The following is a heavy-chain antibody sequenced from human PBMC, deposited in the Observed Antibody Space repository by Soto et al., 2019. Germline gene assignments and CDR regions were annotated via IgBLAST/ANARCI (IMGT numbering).Heavy chain of an antibody. Sequence: QVQLVQSGAEVKKPGSSVKVSCKASGGTFSSYTISWVRQAPGQGLEWMGRIIPILGIANYAQKFQGRVTITADKSTSTAYMELSSLRSEDTAVYYCARDFRDILTNYNWFDPWGQGTLVTVSS. CDR1: GGTFSSYT. J-gene: IGHJ5*02. D-gene: IGHD3-9*01. CDR3: ARDFRDILTNYNWFDP. CDR2: IIPILGIA. V-gene: IGHV1-69*08.